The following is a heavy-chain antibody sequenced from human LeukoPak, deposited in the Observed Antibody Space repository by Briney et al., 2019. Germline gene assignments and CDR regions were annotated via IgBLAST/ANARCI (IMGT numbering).Heavy chain of an antibody. D-gene: IGHD3-22*01. Sequence: PGGSLRLSCAASGFTFSSYGMQWVRQAPGKGLEWVAVIWYDGSNKYYADSVKGRFTISRDNPKNTLYLQMNSLRAEDTAVYYCAREHYNYYDNSGSIDYWGQGTLVTVSS. J-gene: IGHJ4*02. CDR1: GFTFSSYG. CDR2: IWYDGSNK. V-gene: IGHV3-33*01. CDR3: AREHYNYYDNSGSIDY.